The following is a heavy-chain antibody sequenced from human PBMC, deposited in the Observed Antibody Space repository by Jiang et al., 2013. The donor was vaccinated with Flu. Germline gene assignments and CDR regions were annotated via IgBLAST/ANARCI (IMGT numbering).Heavy chain of an antibody. J-gene: IGHJ4*02. Sequence: GSGLVKPSETLSLTCTVSGGSINSYYWSWIRQPLGKGLEWIGYIYHSGSTNYNPSLKSRVTILVDTSKNQFSLKLSSVTAADTAVCFCARVGSGYSYGHFDYWGQGTLVTVSS. CDR2: IYHSGST. D-gene: IGHD5-18*01. V-gene: IGHV4-59*01. CDR1: GGSINSYY. CDR3: ARVGSGYSYGHFDY.